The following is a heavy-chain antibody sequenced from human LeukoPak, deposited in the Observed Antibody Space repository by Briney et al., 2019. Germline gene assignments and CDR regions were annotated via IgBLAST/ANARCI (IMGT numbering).Heavy chain of an antibody. D-gene: IGHD3-10*01. CDR2: INQDGSEK. Sequence: GGSLRLSCAASGFTFSTYWMSWVRQAPGEGLEWVANINQDGSEKSYVDSVKGRFTISRDNAKKSLYLQMNSLRAEDTAVYYCARGRVNYFDYWGQGTLVTVSS. CDR3: ARGRVNYFDY. V-gene: IGHV3-7*01. J-gene: IGHJ4*02. CDR1: GFTFSTYW.